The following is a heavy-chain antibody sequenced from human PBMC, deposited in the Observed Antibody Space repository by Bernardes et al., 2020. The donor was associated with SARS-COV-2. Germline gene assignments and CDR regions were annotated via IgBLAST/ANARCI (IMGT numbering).Heavy chain of an antibody. J-gene: IGHJ4*02. D-gene: IGHD3-10*01. CDR3: AKDLRGEIWFGELVF. CDR1: GFTFRDYA. V-gene: IGHV3-23*01. Sequence: GGSLRLSCAASGFTFRDYAMGWVRQAPGKGLEWVSAISGGGLNIFYAASVKGRFTISRDNSKNTVYLQMTSLRAEDTAVYYCAKDLRGEIWFGELVFGGQGTLVTVSS. CDR2: ISGGGLNI.